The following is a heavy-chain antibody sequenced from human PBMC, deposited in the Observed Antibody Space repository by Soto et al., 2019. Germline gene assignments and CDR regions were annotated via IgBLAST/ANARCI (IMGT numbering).Heavy chain of an antibody. CDR3: ARTYYDVLTGFYVDY. J-gene: IGHJ4*02. CDR2: IYYSGST. Sequence: QVQLQESGPGLVQPSETLSLTCTVSGASISRYYWSWIRQPPGKGLEWIGYIYYSGSTNYNPSLKSRVTISVDTSKTQFSLKLSSVTAADTAVYYCARTYYDVLTGFYVDYWGQGTLVTVSS. CDR1: GASISRYY. V-gene: IGHV4-59*01. D-gene: IGHD3-9*01.